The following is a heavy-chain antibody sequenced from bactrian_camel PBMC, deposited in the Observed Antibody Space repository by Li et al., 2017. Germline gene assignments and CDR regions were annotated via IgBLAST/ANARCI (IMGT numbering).Heavy chain of an antibody. CDR3: GTNKYCRGSACCNSDFSH. V-gene: IGHV3S10*01. CDR1: GYTVC. D-gene: IGHD2*01. Sequence: DVQLVESGGGKVQAGGSLRLSCAVSGYTVCMGWFRQAPGKEREGVASIDKNGSTGYADSVKGRLTISKDNTKNTVYLQMNSLKPEDTAMYYCGTNKYCRGSACCNSDFSHWGQGTQVTVS. CDR2: IDKNGST. J-gene: IGHJ4*01.